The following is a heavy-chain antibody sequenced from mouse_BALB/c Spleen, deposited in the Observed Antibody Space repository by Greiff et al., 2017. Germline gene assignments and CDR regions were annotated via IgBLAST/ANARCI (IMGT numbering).Heavy chain of an antibody. J-gene: IGHJ4*01. CDR1: GYTFTSYW. V-gene: IGHV1S81*02. Sequence: QVHVKQSGAELVKPGASVKLSCKASGYTFTSYWMHWVKQRPGQGLEWIGEINPSNGRTNYNEKFKSKATLTVDKSSSTAYMQLSSLTSEDSAVYYCATLRDAMDYWGQGTSVTVSS. CDR3: ATLRDAMDY. CDR2: INPSNGRT.